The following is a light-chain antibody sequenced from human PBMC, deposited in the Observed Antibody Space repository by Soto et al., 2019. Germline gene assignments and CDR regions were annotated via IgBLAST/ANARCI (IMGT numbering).Light chain of an antibody. CDR1: SSDVGGYNY. Sequence: QSALNQPTYVSGTPGQSIAISSTGTSSDVGGYNYVSWYQQHPGKAPKLMIHEVSNRPSGVSDLFSGSKSGNTASLTISGLQADDEADYYCSSHTSYSTRVFGTGTKLTVL. CDR3: SSHTSYSTRV. V-gene: IGLV2-14*01. J-gene: IGLJ1*01. CDR2: EVS.